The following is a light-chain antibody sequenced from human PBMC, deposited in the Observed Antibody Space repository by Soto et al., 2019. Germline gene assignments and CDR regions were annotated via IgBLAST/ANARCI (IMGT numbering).Light chain of an antibody. V-gene: IGLV1-51*01. J-gene: IGLJ2*01. Sequence: QSVLTQPLSVSAAPGQKVTISCSGSSSNIGNNYVFWYQQLPGTAPKLLIYDNDKRPSGIPDRFSGSKSGTSATLGITGLQTGDEADYYCATWDRSLSVGVFGGGTKLTVL. CDR1: SSNIGNNY. CDR3: ATWDRSLSVGV. CDR2: DND.